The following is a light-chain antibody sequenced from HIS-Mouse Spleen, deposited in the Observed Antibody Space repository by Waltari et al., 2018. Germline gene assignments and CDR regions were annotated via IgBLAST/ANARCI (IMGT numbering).Light chain of an antibody. Sequence: VDLTPSPSSLSSSVRDSATITCRASQGISIYLAWYQQKPGKVPKLLIYAASTLQSGVPSRFSGSGSGTDFTLTISSLQPEDVATYYCQKYNSAPRTFGQGTKLEIK. CDR2: AAS. CDR1: QGISIY. CDR3: QKYNSAPRT. J-gene: IGKJ2*01. V-gene: IGKV1-27*01.